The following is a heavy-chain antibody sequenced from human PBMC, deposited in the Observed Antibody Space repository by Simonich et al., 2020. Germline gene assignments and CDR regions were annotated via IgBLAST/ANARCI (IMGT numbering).Heavy chain of an antibody. Sequence: QVQLVQSGAEVKKPGASVKVSCKASGYTFTGYYMHWVRQAPGQGLEWMGGINPNSGGTNYAQKFQGRVTMTRDTSISTDYMELSRLRSDDTAVYYCARDRAARYYYYYYMDVWGKGTTVTVSS. CDR3: ARDRAARYYYYYYMDV. CDR2: INPNSGGT. CDR1: GYTFTGYY. D-gene: IGHD6-6*01. V-gene: IGHV1-2*02. J-gene: IGHJ6*03.